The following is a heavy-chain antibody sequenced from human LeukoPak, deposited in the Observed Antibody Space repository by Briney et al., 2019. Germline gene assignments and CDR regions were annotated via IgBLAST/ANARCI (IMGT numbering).Heavy chain of an antibody. CDR3: ARVALSGGDFDY. D-gene: IGHD7-27*01. V-gene: IGHV3-66*01. CDR2: IYSGATT. CDR1: GFTVTSNY. J-gene: IGHJ4*02. Sequence: LGGSLRLSCAVSGFTVTSNYMSWVRQAPGKGLEWVSVIYSGATTYYADSVKGRFTISRDTSKNTLYLQMISLRAEDTAVYYCARVALSGGDFDYWGQGTLVTVSS.